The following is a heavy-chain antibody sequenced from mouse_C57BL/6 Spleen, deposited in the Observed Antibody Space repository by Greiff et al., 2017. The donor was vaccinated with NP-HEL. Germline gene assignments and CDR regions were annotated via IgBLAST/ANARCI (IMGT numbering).Heavy chain of an antibody. CDR1: GYTFTSYG. J-gene: IGHJ1*03. CDR3: ATPYGSSHWYFDV. V-gene: IGHV1-81*01. Sequence: QVQLQQSGAELARPGASVKLSCKASGYTFTSYGISWVKQRTGQGLEWIGEIYPRSGNTYYNEKFKGKATLTADKSSSTAYMELRSLTSEDSAVYFCATPYGSSHWYFDVWGTGTTVTVSS. D-gene: IGHD1-1*01. CDR2: IYPRSGNT.